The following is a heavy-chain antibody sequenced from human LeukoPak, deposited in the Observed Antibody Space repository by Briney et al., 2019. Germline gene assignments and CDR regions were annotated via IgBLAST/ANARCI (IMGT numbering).Heavy chain of an antibody. CDR1: GFSLSSYE. D-gene: IGHD1-1*01. CDR3: ARDCHWPNDALDL. Sequence: PGGSLRLSSEASGFSLSSYEMNWVRQAPGKGLEWVSHISSRGSTIYYADSVKGRFTISRDNAKNPLYLQMNSLRAEDTALYYCARDCHWPNDALDLWGQGTMVTVSS. CDR2: ISSRGSTI. V-gene: IGHV3-48*03. J-gene: IGHJ3*01.